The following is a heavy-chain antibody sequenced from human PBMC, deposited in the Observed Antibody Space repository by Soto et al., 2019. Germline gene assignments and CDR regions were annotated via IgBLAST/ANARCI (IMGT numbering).Heavy chain of an antibody. V-gene: IGHV4-59*01. D-gene: IGHD2-15*01. J-gene: IGHJ4*02. CDR3: ARDRSGTVSLDY. Sequence: QVQLQESGPGLVKPSETLSLTCTVSGGSISSYYWSWIRRPPGKGLEWIGYIYYSGSTNYNPSLKSRVTISVDTSKNQFSLKLSSVTAADTAIYYCARDRSGTVSLDYWGQGTLVTVSS. CDR2: IYYSGST. CDR1: GGSISSYY.